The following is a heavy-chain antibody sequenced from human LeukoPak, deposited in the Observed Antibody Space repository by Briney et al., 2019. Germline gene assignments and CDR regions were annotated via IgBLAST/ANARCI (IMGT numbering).Heavy chain of an antibody. CDR3: ARAQLVLRHFDWAGGWFDP. V-gene: IGHV4-39*07. CDR1: GGSISSYY. Sequence: SETLSLTCTVSGGSISSYYWGWIRQPPGKGLEWIGSIYYSGSTYYNPSLKSRVTISVDTSKNQFSLKLSSVTAADTAVYYCARAQLVLRHFDWAGGWFDPWGQGTLVTVSS. CDR2: IYYSGST. D-gene: IGHD3-9*01. J-gene: IGHJ5*02.